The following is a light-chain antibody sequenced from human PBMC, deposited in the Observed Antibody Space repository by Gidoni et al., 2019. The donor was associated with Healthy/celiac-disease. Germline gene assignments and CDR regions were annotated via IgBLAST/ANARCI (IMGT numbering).Light chain of an antibody. Sequence: IVLTQSPGTLSLSPGERATLSCRASQSVSSSYLAWYQQKPGQAPRLLIYGASNRATGIPDRFSGSGSGTDFTLTISRLEPEDFAVYYCQQYGSSLHTFGQGTKLEIK. V-gene: IGKV3-20*01. CDR2: GAS. CDR3: QQYGSSLHT. J-gene: IGKJ2*01. CDR1: QSVSSSY.